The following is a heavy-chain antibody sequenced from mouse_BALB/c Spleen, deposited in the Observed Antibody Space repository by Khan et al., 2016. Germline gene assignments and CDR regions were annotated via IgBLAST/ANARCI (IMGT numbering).Heavy chain of an antibody. V-gene: IGHV9-3-1*01. CDR3: ARGIYYNYDSDFDY. CDR2: INTFTGEP. J-gene: IGHJ2*01. CDR1: GYAFTNYG. D-gene: IGHD2-4*01. Sequence: QIQLVQSGPELKKPGETVKISCKASGYAFTNYGMTWVKQAPGKGLKWMGWINTFTGEPTCADDFKGRFAFSLETSASTAYLQINSLKNEDTATYFGARGIYYNYDSDFDYWGQGTTLTVSS.